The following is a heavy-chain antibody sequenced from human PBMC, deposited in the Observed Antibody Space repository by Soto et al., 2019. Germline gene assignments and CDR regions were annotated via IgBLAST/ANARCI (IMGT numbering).Heavy chain of an antibody. V-gene: IGHV4-59*01. CDR3: AKSHYDSSGYYIIDH. CDR1: GGSISGRS. CDR2: FCYTGST. J-gene: IGHJ5*02. D-gene: IGHD3-22*01. Sequence: SETLSLTCTVSGGSISGRSWSWVRQSPGKGLEWIGYFCYTGSTNYSPSLKSRVTISVDRSKTQCSLKLTSVTAADTAVYYCAKSHYDSSGYYIIDHWGQGTLVTVSS.